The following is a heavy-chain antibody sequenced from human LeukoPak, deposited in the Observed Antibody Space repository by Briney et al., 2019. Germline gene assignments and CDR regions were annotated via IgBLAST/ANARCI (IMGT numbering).Heavy chain of an antibody. Sequence: ASVKVSCKASGYTFTSYYMHWVRQAPGQGLEWMGIINPSGGSTSYAQKFQGRVTVTRDTSTSTVYMELSSLRSEDTAVYYCARFGDDYSTSGWFDPWGQGTLVTVSS. V-gene: IGHV1-46*01. CDR2: INPSGGST. CDR1: GYTFTSYY. CDR3: ARFGDDYSTSGWFDP. D-gene: IGHD4-11*01. J-gene: IGHJ5*02.